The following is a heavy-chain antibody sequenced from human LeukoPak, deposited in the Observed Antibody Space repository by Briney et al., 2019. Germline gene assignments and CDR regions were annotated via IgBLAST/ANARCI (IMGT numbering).Heavy chain of an antibody. CDR1: GFTFSSYW. CDR2: INSDGSST. Sequence: GGSLRLSCAASGFTFSSYWMHWVRQAPGKGLVWVSRINSDGSSTSYADSVKGRFTISRDNAKNTLYLQMNSLRAEDTAVYFCARELERHDFWSGYSLAYWGQGTLVTVSS. CDR3: ARELERHDFWSGYSLAY. J-gene: IGHJ4*02. D-gene: IGHD3-3*01. V-gene: IGHV3-74*01.